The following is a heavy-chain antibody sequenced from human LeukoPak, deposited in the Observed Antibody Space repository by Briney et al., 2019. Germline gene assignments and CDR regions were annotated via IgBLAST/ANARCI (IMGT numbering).Heavy chain of an antibody. Sequence: PGVSLRLSCAASGFTFSSYAMSWVRQAPGKGLEWVSSISGGGAVTYYADSVKGRFTISRDNSKNTVYLQMNSLRAEDTAVYYCAKEPRVATIEIFDYWGQGTLVTVSS. CDR3: AKEPRVATIEIFDY. D-gene: IGHD5-12*01. V-gene: IGHV3-23*01. J-gene: IGHJ4*02. CDR1: GFTFSSYA. CDR2: ISGGGAVT.